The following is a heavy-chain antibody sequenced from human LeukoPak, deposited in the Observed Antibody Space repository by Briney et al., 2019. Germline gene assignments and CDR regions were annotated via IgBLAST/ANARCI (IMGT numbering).Heavy chain of an antibody. Sequence: SETLSLTCTVSGGSISSSSYYWGWIRQPPGKGLEWIGSIYYSGSTYYNPSLKSRVTISVDTSKNQFSLKLSSVTAADTAVYYCARVCQYYDILTGYYPQYYFDYWGQGTLVTVSS. CDR2: IYYSGST. V-gene: IGHV4-39*01. D-gene: IGHD3-9*01. CDR3: ARVCQYYDILTGYYPQYYFDY. J-gene: IGHJ4*02. CDR1: GGSISSSSYY.